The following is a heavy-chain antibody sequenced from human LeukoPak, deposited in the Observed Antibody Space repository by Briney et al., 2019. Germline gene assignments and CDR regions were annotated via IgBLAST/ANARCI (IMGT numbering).Heavy chain of an antibody. CDR2: ISYDGSNK. J-gene: IGHJ4*02. CDR1: GFTFSSYG. V-gene: IGHV3-30*18. CDR3: AKEGNVVVPAFDY. Sequence: GGSLRLSCAASGFTFSSYGMHWVRQAPGKGLEWGAVISYDGSNKYYADSVKGRFTISRDNSKNTLYLQMNSLRAEDTAVYYCAKEGNVVVPAFDYWGQGTLVTVSS. D-gene: IGHD2-2*01.